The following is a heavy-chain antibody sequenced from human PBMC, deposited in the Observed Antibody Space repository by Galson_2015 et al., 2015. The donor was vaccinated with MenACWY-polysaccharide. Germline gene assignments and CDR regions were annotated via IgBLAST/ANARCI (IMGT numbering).Heavy chain of an antibody. D-gene: IGHD6-19*01. V-gene: IGHV3-74*01. Sequence: LRLSCAASGLTFSTYFIHWVRQAPGKGLLWVSRINPDGSPTYADSVKGRFTVSRDNAKNTVYLQMDSLRAEDTAVYYCLRGSIGNGWPSWGQGALVTVSS. CDR1: GLTFSTYF. J-gene: IGHJ5*02. CDR3: LRGSIGNGWPS. CDR2: INPDGSP.